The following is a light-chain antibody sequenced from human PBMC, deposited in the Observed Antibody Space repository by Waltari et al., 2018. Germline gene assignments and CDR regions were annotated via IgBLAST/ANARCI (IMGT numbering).Light chain of an antibody. CDR1: QSVGTN. V-gene: IGKV3-15*01. CDR2: GAS. Sequence: DIVMTQSPATLSVSPGERATLSCRASQSVGTNLAWYQQRPGQAPRLLLYGASSRATGIPARFSGSGSGTDFTLTINSLQPEDFALYYCQQYNSYWTFGQGTKVEIK. J-gene: IGKJ1*01. CDR3: QQYNSYWT.